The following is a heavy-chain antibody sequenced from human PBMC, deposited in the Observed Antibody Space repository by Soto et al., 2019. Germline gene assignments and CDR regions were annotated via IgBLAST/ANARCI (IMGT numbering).Heavy chain of an antibody. D-gene: IGHD3-3*01. CDR2: IDQDGSEK. CDR1: GFTFDSYW. V-gene: IGHV3-7*01. CDR3: ARVRDDFWSGYALNY. J-gene: IGHJ4*02. Sequence: GGSLRLSCQASGFTFDSYWMSWVSQAPGKGLEWVASIDQDGSEKYYVDSVKGRFTISRDNAKNSLYLQIHSLRAEDTAVYYCARVRDDFWSGYALNYWGQGTLVTVSS.